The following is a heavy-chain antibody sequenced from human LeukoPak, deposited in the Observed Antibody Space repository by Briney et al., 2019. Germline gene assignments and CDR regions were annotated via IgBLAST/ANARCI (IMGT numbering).Heavy chain of an antibody. J-gene: IGHJ6*02. CDR2: ISYDGSNK. V-gene: IGHV3-30-3*01. CDR1: GFTFSSYA. CDR3: ARDACGGDCYIGYYYYYGMDV. D-gene: IGHD2-21*02. Sequence: GGSLRLSCAASGFTFSSYAMHWVRQAPGKGLEWVAVISYDGSNKYYADSVKGRFTISRDNAKNSLYLQMNSLRAEDTAVYYCARDACGGDCYIGYYYYYGMDVWGQGTTVTVSS.